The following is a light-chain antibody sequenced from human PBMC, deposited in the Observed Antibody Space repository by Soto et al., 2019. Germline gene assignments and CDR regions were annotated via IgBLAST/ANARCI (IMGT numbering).Light chain of an antibody. CDR2: SAS. CDR1: QSVSTD. Sequence: VMTQSPATLSVSPGERATLSCRASQSVSTDLAWYQQKPGQAPRLLIYSASTRATDIPARFSGTGSGTQFTLTISSLQSEDFAVYYCQQYHKWPPWTFGQGTKVDIK. CDR3: QQYHKWPPWT. J-gene: IGKJ1*01. V-gene: IGKV3-15*01.